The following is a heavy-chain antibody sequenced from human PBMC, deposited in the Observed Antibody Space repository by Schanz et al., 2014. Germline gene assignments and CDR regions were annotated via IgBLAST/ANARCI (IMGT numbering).Heavy chain of an antibody. V-gene: IGHV3-7*01. CDR1: GFTFSNYG. D-gene: IGHD3-10*01. CDR2: IKQDESEK. J-gene: IGHJ5*02. CDR3: VRDILHRVYDSGSP. Sequence: EVHLLESGGGLVPPGGSLRLSCAASGFTFSNYGMHWVRQAPGKGLEWVANIKQDESEKYYVDSVKGRFTISRDNAKNSLFLHMNSLRAEDTAVYYCVRDILHRVYDSGSPWGQGTLVTVSS.